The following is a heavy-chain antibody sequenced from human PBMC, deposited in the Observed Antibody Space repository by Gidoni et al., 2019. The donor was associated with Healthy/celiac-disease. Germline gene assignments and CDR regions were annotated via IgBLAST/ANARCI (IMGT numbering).Heavy chain of an antibody. CDR2: ISYDGSNK. V-gene: IGHV3-30-3*01. CDR3: ARAASGSYPLDY. Sequence: GFTFSSYAMHWVHQAPGKGLEWVAVISYDGSNKYYADSVKGRFTISRDNSKNTLYLQMNSLRAEDTAVYYCARAASGSYPLDYWGQGTLVTVSS. CDR1: GFTFSSYA. J-gene: IGHJ4*02. D-gene: IGHD1-26*01.